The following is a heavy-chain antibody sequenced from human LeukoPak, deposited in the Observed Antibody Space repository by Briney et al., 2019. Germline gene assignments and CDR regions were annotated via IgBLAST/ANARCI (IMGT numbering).Heavy chain of an antibody. CDR3: AKDLRVGATDCYFDY. V-gene: IGHV3-23*01. J-gene: IGHJ4*02. CDR2: ISGSGGST. CDR1: VFTFSSYS. D-gene: IGHD1-26*01. Sequence: GGSLRLSSAASVFTFSSYSMSWVRQAPWKGLEWVSAISGSGGSTYYADSVKGRFTISRDNSKNTLYLQMNSLRAEDTAVYYCAKDLRVGATDCYFDYWGQGTLVTVSS.